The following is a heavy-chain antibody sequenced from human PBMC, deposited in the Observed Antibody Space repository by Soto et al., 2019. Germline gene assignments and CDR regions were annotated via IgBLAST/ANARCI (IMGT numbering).Heavy chain of an antibody. D-gene: IGHD2-15*01. Sequence: GGSLRLSCAASGFTFSSYGMHWVRQAPGKGLEWVAVIWYDGSNKYYADSVKGRFTISRDNSKNTLYLQMNSLRAEDTAVYYCARDRLLGYAGPYYGMDVWGQGTTVTVSS. J-gene: IGHJ6*02. CDR2: IWYDGSNK. CDR3: ARDRLLGYAGPYYGMDV. CDR1: GFTFSSYG. V-gene: IGHV3-33*01.